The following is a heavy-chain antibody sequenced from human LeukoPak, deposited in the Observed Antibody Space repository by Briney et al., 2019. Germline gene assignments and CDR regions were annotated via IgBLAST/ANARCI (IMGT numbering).Heavy chain of an antibody. CDR2: ISYDGSNK. CDR1: GFTFSSYG. Sequence: GGSLRLSCAASGFTFSSYGMHWVRQAPGKGLEWVAVISYDGSNKYYADSVKGRFTISRDNSKNTLYLQMNSLRAEDTAVYYCATSGRYCSGGSCYAFDYWAREPWSPSPQ. CDR3: ATSGRYCSGGSCYAFDY. V-gene: IGHV3-30*03. J-gene: IGHJ4*02. D-gene: IGHD2-15*01.